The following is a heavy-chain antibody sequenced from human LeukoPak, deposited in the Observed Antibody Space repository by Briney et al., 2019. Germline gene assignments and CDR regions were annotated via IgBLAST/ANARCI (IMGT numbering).Heavy chain of an antibody. CDR3: ARGRGVVVPAADDY. J-gene: IGHJ4*02. CDR2: INHIGST. CDR1: GGSFSGYY. Sequence: PSETLSLTCAVYGGSFSGYYWSWIRQPPGKGLELIGEINHIGSTNYNPSLKSRVTISVDTSKNQFSLKLSSVTAADTAVYYCARGRGVVVPAADDYWGQGTLVTVSS. D-gene: IGHD2-2*01. V-gene: IGHV4-34*01.